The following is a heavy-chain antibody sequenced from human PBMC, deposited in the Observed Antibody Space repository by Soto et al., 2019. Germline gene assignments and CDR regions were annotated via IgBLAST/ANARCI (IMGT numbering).Heavy chain of an antibody. CDR1: GYTFSSYW. Sequence: GESLKISCTASGYTFSSYWIGWVRQMPGKGLEWMGIIYPGDSDTRYSPSFQGQVVISADRSITTAYLQWSSLKASDIAMYYCARHVDCTGGTCSLDYWGQGALVTVSS. V-gene: IGHV5-51*01. CDR3: ARHVDCTGGTCSLDY. J-gene: IGHJ4*02. CDR2: IYPGDSDT. D-gene: IGHD2-15*01.